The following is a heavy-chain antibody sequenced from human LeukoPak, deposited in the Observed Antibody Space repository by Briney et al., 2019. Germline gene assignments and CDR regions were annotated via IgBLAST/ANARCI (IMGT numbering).Heavy chain of an antibody. D-gene: IGHD5-18*01. J-gene: IGHJ4*02. CDR3: ASSVDTSMVNY. CDR1: GGSISSGSYY. V-gene: IGHV4-61*02. Sequence: SETLSLTCTVSGGSISSGSYYWSWIRQPAGKGLEWIGRIYTNGSTNYNPSLKSRVTISVDTSKNQFSLKLSSVTAADTAVYYCASSVDTSMVNYWGQGTLVTVSS. CDR2: IYTNGST.